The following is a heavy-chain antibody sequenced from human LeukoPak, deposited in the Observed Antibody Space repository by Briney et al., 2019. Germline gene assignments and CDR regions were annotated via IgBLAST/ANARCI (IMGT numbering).Heavy chain of an antibody. V-gene: IGHV5-51*01. CDR1: GYSFTNYW. CDR2: IYPDDSDT. CDR3: ARGGGAARSKYYFDY. D-gene: IGHD6-6*01. Sequence: GESLKISCKGSGYSFTNYWIAWVRQMPGKGLEWMGIIYPDDSDTTYSPSFQGQVTISADKSISTAYLQWSSLKASDTAMYYCARGGGAARSKYYFDYWGQGTLVTVSS. J-gene: IGHJ4*02.